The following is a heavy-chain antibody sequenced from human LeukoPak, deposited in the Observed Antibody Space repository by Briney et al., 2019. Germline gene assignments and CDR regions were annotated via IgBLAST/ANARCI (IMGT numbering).Heavy chain of an antibody. CDR2: ISSSSSYI. CDR3: ARDHGYSSSSYYYYYYMDV. V-gene: IGHV3-21*01. J-gene: IGHJ6*03. Sequence: PGGSLRLSCAASGFTFSSYSMNWVRQAPGKGLEWVSSISSSSSYIYYADSVKGRFTISRDNAKNSLYLQMNSLRAEDTAVYYCARDHGYSSSSYYYYYYMDVWGKGTTVAVSS. D-gene: IGHD5-18*01. CDR1: GFTFSSYS.